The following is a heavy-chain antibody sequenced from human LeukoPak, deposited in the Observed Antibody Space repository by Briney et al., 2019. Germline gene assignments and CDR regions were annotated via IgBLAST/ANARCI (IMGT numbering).Heavy chain of an antibody. D-gene: IGHD4-17*01. Sequence: GGSLRLSCAASGFTLRNYWMTWVRQAPGKGLEWVSSISSSSSYIYYADSVKGRFTISRDNAKNSLYLQMNSLRAEDTAVYYCARYYGARGYMDVWGKGTTVTVSS. CDR2: ISSSSSYI. J-gene: IGHJ6*03. V-gene: IGHV3-21*01. CDR3: ARYYGARGYMDV. CDR1: GFTLRNYW.